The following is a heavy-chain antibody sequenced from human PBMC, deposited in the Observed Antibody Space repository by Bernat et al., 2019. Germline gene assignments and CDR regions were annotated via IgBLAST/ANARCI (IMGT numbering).Heavy chain of an antibody. CDR1: GGSFSGYY. V-gene: IGHV4-34*01. CDR3: ARKATWYFDL. CDR2: INHSGST. J-gene: IGHJ2*01. Sequence: QVQLQQWGAGLLKPSETLSLTCAVYGGSFSGYYWSGIRQPPGKGLEWIGEINHSGSTNYNPSLKSRVTISVDTSKNQFSLKLSSVTAADTAVYYCARKATWYFDLWGRGTLVTVSS.